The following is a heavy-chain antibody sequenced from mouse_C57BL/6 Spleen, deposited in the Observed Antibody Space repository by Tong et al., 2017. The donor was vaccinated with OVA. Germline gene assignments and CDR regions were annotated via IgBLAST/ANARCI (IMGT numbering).Heavy chain of an antibody. CDR3: ARHEKYGNYWYFDV. CDR2: INSDGGST. J-gene: IGHJ1*01. V-gene: IGHV5-2*01. CDR1: EYEFPSHD. D-gene: IGHD2-10*02. Sequence: EVQLQESGRCLVQPGESLKLSCESNEYEFPSHDMSWVRKTPEKRLELVAAINSDGGSTYYPDTMERRFIISRDNTKKTLYLQMSSLRSEDTALYYCARHEKYGNYWYFDVWGAGTTVTVSS.